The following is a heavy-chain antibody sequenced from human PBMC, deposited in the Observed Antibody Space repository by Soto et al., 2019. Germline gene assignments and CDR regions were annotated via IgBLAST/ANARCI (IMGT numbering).Heavy chain of an antibody. CDR3: ARGGYSYGYYYYGMDV. J-gene: IGHJ6*02. CDR2: INHSGST. V-gene: IGHV4-34*01. Sequence: PSETLSLTCAVYGGSFSGYYWSWIRQPPGKGLEWIGEINHSGSTNYNPSLKSRVTISVDTSKNQFSLKLSSVTAADTAVYYCARGGYSYGYYYYGMDVWGQGTTVCVS. CDR1: GGSFSGYY. D-gene: IGHD5-18*01.